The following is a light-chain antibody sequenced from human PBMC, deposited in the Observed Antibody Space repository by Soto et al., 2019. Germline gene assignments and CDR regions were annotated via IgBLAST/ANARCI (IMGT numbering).Light chain of an antibody. CDR1: SSDVGGYHY. Sequence: QSALTQSASVSGSPGQSITISCTGTSSDVGGYHYVSWYQQHPGKAPKLIIYDVSNRPSGVSTRFSGSKSGNTASLTISGLQAEDEADYSCSSYTSTSSWVFGGGIKLTVL. V-gene: IGLV2-14*01. CDR3: SSYTSTSSWV. J-gene: IGLJ3*02. CDR2: DVS.